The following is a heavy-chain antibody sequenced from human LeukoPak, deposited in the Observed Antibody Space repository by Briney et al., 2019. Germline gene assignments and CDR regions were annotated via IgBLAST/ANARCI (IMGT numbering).Heavy chain of an antibody. CDR2: IYHSAST. D-gene: IGHD3-3*01. Sequence: PSETLSLTCTVSGGSISSGGYYWSWVRQPPGKGLGWIGYIYHSASTYYNPSLKRRVTISVDTSKNQFSLKLSSVTAADTAVYYCARSRFLEWLVVDYWGQGTLVTVSS. V-gene: IGHV4-30-2*02. J-gene: IGHJ4*02. CDR3: ARSRFLEWLVVDY. CDR1: GGSISSGGYY.